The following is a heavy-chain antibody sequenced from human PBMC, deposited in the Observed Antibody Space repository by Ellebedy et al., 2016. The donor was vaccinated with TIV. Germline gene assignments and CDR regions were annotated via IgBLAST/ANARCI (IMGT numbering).Heavy chain of an antibody. CDR1: GFTFSSYA. D-gene: IGHD2-21*02. J-gene: IGHJ4*02. CDR3: AKRGVVVTAIQRYFDY. Sequence: GESLKISCAASGFTFSSYAMGWVRQAPGKGLEWVSAISGSGVGTYYADSVKGRFTISRDNSKNTLYLQMNSLRAEDTAVYYCAKRGVVVTAIQRYFDYWGQGTLVTVSS. V-gene: IGHV3-23*01. CDR2: ISGSGVGT.